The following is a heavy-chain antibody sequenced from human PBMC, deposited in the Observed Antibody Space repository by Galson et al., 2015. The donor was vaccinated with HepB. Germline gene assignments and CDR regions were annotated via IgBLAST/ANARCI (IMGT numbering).Heavy chain of an antibody. V-gene: IGHV5-51*01. Sequence: QSGAEVKKPGESLKISCEASGSRFSMYWIGWVPQMPGRGLEWMGSIYPSASETRYSPSFQGQVTISVDKSISTAYLQWSSLKASDTAMYYCARRQICGSGIYSMDVWGQGTTVIVSS. CDR2: IYPSASET. CDR3: ARRQICGSGIYSMDV. J-gene: IGHJ6*02. CDR1: GSRFSMYW. D-gene: IGHD1-26*01.